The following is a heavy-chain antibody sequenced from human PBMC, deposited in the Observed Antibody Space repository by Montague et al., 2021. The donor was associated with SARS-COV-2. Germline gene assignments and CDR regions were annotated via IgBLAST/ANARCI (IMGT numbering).Heavy chain of an antibody. Sequence: SETLSLTCRVSGDSISISTWWTWVRQTPGKGLEWIGEIFHSGTINYNPSLKSRVSISVDKSNNQFSLRLSSLIAADTAVYYCATLSRRTAAGTRDYFGLDVWVQGTTVVVSS. CDR2: IFHSGTI. D-gene: IGHD6-13*01. V-gene: IGHV4-4*02. CDR3: ATLSRRTAAGTRDYFGLDV. CDR1: GDSISISTW. J-gene: IGHJ6*02.